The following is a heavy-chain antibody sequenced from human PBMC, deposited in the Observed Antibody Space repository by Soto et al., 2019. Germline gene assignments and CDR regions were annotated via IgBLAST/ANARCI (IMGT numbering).Heavy chain of an antibody. Sequence: PGGSLRLSCAASGFTFSSYEMHWVRQTPGKGLEWVAIISYDGSNEYYADSVKGRFTFSRDNSKNMLFLQMNSLRAEDTAVYYCVRRSTVSYRGMDVWGQGTTVTVSS. CDR2: ISYDGSNE. V-gene: IGHV3-30-3*01. CDR3: VRRSTVSYRGMDV. D-gene: IGHD4-17*01. J-gene: IGHJ6*02. CDR1: GFTFSSYE.